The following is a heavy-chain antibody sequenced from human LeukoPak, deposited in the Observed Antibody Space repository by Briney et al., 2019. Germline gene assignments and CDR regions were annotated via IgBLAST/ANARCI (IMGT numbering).Heavy chain of an antibody. J-gene: IGHJ4*02. CDR1: GYTFTGYY. Sequence: ASVKVSCKASGYTFTGYYMHWVRQAPGQGLEWMGWINPNSGGTNYAQKFQGRVTMTRGTSISTAYMELSRLRSDDTAVYYCARVPIFGVVMTHWGQGTLVTVSS. CDR2: INPNSGGT. CDR3: ARVPIFGVVMTH. V-gene: IGHV1-2*02. D-gene: IGHD3-3*01.